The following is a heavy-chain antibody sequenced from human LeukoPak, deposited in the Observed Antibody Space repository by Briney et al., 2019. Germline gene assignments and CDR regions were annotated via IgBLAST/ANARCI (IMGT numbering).Heavy chain of an antibody. CDR2: ISAYNGNT. V-gene: IGHV1-18*01. J-gene: IGHJ5*02. CDR3: ARGEYCSSTSCYTGPNWFDP. D-gene: IGHD2-2*02. Sequence: ASVKVSCKASGYTFTSYGISWVRQAPGQGLEWMGWISAYNGNTNYAQKLQGRVTMTTDTSTSTAYMELRSLRSDDTAVYYCARGEYCSSTSCYTGPNWFDPWGQGTLVTVSS. CDR1: GYTFTSYG.